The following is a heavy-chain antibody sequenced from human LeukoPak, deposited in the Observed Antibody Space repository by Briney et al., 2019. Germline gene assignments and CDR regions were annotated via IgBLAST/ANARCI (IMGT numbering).Heavy chain of an antibody. CDR2: IYHSGST. Sequence: PSETLSLTCAVSGGSISSSNWWSWVRQPPGKGLEWIGEIYHSGSTNYNPSLKSRVTISVDKSKNQFSLKLSSVTAADTAVYYCARVEKYYDYVWGGYRYTFFDYWGQGTLVTVSS. D-gene: IGHD3-16*02. CDR3: ARVEKYYDYVWGGYRYTFFDY. J-gene: IGHJ4*02. V-gene: IGHV4-4*02. CDR1: GGSISSSNW.